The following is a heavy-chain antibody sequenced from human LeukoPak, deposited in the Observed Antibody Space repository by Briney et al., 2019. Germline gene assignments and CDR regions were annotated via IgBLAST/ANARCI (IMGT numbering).Heavy chain of an antibody. Sequence: SQTLSLTRTVSGGSISSGSYYWSWIRQPAGKGLEWIGRIYTSGSTNYNPSLKSRVTISVDTSKNQFSLKLSSVTAADTAVYYCARDLLHYGSGIDYWGQGTLVTVSS. J-gene: IGHJ4*02. V-gene: IGHV4-61*02. CDR3: ARDLLHYGSGIDY. CDR2: IYTSGST. D-gene: IGHD3-10*01. CDR1: GGSISSGSYY.